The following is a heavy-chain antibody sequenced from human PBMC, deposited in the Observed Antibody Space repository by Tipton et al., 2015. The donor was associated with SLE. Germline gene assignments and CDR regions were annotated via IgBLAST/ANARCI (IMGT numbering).Heavy chain of an antibody. D-gene: IGHD6-6*01. CDR1: GYTFTSYD. V-gene: IGHV1-18*01. J-gene: IGHJ6*04. CDR3: TRDRHVDV. CDR2: ISAYNGNT. Sequence: QSGAEVKKPGGSVKVSCKTSGYTFTSYDISWVRQAPGQGLEWMGWISAYNGNTNYAQKFQGRVTMTTDTSTSTAYMELRSLRSDDSAVYYCTRDRHVDVWGKGTTVTASS.